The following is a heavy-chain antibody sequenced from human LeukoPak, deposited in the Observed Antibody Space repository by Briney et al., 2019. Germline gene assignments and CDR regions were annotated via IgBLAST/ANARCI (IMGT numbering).Heavy chain of an antibody. V-gene: IGHV3-9*03. J-gene: IGHJ6*03. Sequence: PGGSLRLSCGASRFIFSNYAMTWVRQARGKGLEWVSGITWNSDNIEYADSVKGRFTISRDNAKNSLYLQMNSLRAEDMALYYCAKGGGGRLIYYYYMDVWGKGTTVTVSS. D-gene: IGHD3-16*01. CDR2: ITWNSDNI. CDR1: RFIFSNYA. CDR3: AKGGGGRLIYYYYMDV.